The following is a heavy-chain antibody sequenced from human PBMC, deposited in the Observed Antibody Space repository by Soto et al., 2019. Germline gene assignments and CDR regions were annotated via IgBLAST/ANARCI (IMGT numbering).Heavy chain of an antibody. CDR3: ARDRSYYGSGSYYAYYYYYGMDV. Sequence: ASVKVSCKASGYTFTGYYMHWVRQAPGQGLEWIGWINPNSGGTNYAQKFQGWVTMTRDTSISTAYMELSRLRSDDTAVYYCARDRSYYGSGSYYAYYYYYGMDVWGQGTTVTVSS. CDR2: INPNSGGT. CDR1: GYTFTGYY. D-gene: IGHD3-10*01. V-gene: IGHV1-2*04. J-gene: IGHJ6*02.